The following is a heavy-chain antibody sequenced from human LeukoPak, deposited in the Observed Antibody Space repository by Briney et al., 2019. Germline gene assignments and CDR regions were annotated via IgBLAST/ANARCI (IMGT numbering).Heavy chain of an antibody. D-gene: IGHD4-17*01. V-gene: IGHV3-23*01. CDR2: ISGSGGST. CDR3: AKDSSSLTTVTTSVDY. Sequence: PGGSLRLSCAASGFTFSSYAMSWVRQAPGKGLEWVPAISGSGGSTYYADSVKGRFTISRDNSKNTLYLQMNSLRAEDTAVYYCAKDSSSLTTVTTSVDYWGQGTLVTVSS. J-gene: IGHJ4*02. CDR1: GFTFSSYA.